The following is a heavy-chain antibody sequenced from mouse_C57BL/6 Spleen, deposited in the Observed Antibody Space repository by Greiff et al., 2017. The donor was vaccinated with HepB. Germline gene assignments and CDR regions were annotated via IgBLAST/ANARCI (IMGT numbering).Heavy chain of an antibody. CDR1: GFTFSSYA. J-gene: IGHJ2*01. CDR2: ISDGGSYT. CDR3: ARAARDYFDY. Sequence: EVMLVESGGGLVKPGGSLKLSCAASGFTFSSYAMSWVRQTPEKRLEWVATISDGGSYTYYPDNVKGRFTISRDNAKNNLYLQMSHLKSEDTAMYYCARAARDYFDYWGKGTTLTGSS. V-gene: IGHV5-4*03.